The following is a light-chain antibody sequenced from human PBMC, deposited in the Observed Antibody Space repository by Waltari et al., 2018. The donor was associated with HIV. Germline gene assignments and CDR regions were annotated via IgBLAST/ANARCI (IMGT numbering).Light chain of an antibody. V-gene: IGLV2-14*03. CDR2: DVT. CDR1: SSDLGGYNY. Sequence: QSALTQPASVSGSPGQSITISCTGTSSDLGGYNYVSWYQQHPGKAPKLMIYDVTNRPSVVSNRFSGSKSGNTASLTISGLQVEDEADYYCSSYTSSSTWVFGGGTKLTVL. CDR3: SSYTSSSTWV. J-gene: IGLJ3*02.